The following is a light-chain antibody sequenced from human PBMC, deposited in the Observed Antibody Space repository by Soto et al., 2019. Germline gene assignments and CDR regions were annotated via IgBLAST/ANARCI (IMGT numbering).Light chain of an antibody. V-gene: IGLV2-14*01. CDR2: DVN. CDR3: SSFTSSSSYV. Sequence: QSVLTQPASVSDSPGQSITISCIGTSSDIGGFIHVSWHQQHPGKAPKLIIYDVNNRPAGVSNRFSGSKTGNTASLIISGRQAEDEADYYCSSFTSSSSYVFGSGTKLTVL. J-gene: IGLJ1*01. CDR1: SSDIGGFIH.